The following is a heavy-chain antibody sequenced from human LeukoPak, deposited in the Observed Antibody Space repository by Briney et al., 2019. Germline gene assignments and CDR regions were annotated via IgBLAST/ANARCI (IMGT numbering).Heavy chain of an antibody. CDR3: ARGVVVNHRPPPPWFDP. J-gene: IGHJ5*02. Sequence: GGSLRLSCAASRFTVSSNYMSWVRQAPGKGLEWVSVIYSGGSTYYADSVKGRFTISRDNSKNTLYLQMNSLRAEDTAVYYCARGVVVNHRPPPPWFDPWGQGTLVTVSS. CDR1: RFTVSSNY. CDR2: IYSGGST. D-gene: IGHD3-22*01. V-gene: IGHV3-53*01.